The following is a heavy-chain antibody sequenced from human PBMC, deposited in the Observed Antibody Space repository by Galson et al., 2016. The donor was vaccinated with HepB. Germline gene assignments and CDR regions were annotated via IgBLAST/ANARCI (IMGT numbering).Heavy chain of an antibody. CDR2: ISRTGSS. CDR1: GGSITSGDSS. CDR3: ARVPDTEVADYWYFDL. D-gene: IGHD2-15*01. Sequence: TLSLTCAVSGGSITSGDSSWAWIRQPPGKGLDWIGYISRTGSSYYKPSLRSRVTISLDTSKNHLTLKLSSVNAADTAMYYCARVPDTEVADYWYFDLWGRGTLVTVSS. V-gene: IGHV4-30-2*01. J-gene: IGHJ2*01.